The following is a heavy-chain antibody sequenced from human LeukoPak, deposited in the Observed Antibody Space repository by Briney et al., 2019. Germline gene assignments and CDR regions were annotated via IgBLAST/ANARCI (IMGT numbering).Heavy chain of an antibody. V-gene: IGHV3-23*01. CDR3: AKGGAMADKYYQE. CDR2: ITTSDGNT. Sequence: GGSLRLSCAASGFTFSSYTMSWVRQAPGKGLEWVSTITTSDGNTYYADSVKGRFTVSRDNSKNTLFLQMNSLRAEDTAVYYCAKGGAMADKYYQEWGQGTLVTVSS. J-gene: IGHJ1*01. CDR1: GFTFSSYT. D-gene: IGHD6-19*01.